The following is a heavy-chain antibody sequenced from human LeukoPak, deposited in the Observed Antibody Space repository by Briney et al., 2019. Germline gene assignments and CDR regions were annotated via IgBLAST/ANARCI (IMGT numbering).Heavy chain of an antibody. Sequence: SETLSLTCTVSGGSISSYYWSWIRQTAGKGLEWIGRIYTSGSTNYNPSLKSRVTMSVDTSKNQFSLKLSSVTAADTAVYYCARAMVGATMNWFDPWGQGTLVTVSS. CDR1: GGSISSYY. D-gene: IGHD1-26*01. J-gene: IGHJ5*02. CDR2: IYTSGST. V-gene: IGHV4-4*07. CDR3: ARAMVGATMNWFDP.